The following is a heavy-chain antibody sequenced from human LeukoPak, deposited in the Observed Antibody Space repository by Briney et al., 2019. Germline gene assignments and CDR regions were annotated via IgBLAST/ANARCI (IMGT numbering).Heavy chain of an antibody. CDR1: GFTFSSYS. Sequence: GGSLRLSCAASGFTFSSYSMNWVRQAPGKGLEWVSYISSSSSTIYYADSVKGRFTISRDNAKNSLYLQMNSLRDEDTAVYYCAREDFYCSSTSCYKDPLYWGQGTLVTVSS. CDR3: AREDFYCSSTSCYKDPLY. V-gene: IGHV3-48*02. D-gene: IGHD2-2*02. CDR2: ISSSSSTI. J-gene: IGHJ4*02.